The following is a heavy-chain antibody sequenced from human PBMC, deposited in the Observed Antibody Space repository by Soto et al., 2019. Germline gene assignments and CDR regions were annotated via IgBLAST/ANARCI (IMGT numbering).Heavy chain of an antibody. CDR2: VNPGGDGR. V-gene: IGHV1-46*03. J-gene: IGHJ4*02. CDR1: GYTFTKFC. Sequence: QVQLVQSGVEVKKPGGSVLLSCKASGYTFTKFCLHWVRQAPGQGLEWMGRVNPGGDGRTYALKFQGRVPMTRDTSTSSVHMELSSLRSEDTAVYYCAVDGSAPYTGFDFWGQGTLVTVSS. D-gene: IGHD3-16*01. CDR3: AVDGSAPYTGFDF.